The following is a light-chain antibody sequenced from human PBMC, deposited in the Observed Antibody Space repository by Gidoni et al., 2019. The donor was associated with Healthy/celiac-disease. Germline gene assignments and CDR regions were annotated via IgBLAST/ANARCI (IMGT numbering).Light chain of an antibody. CDR1: QSVSSTY. Sequence: EIVLTQSPGTLSLSPGERATLSCRASQSVSSTYLAWYQQKPGQAPRLLIYGASSRVTGVPDRFSGSGSGTDFTLTISRLEPEDFAVYYCQQGAFGQGTKVEMK. CDR2: GAS. J-gene: IGKJ1*01. CDR3: QQGA. V-gene: IGKV3-20*01.